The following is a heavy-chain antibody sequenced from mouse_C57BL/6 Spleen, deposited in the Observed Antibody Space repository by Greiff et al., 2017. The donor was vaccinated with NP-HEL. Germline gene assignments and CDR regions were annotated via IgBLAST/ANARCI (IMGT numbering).Heavy chain of an antibody. V-gene: IGHV1-64*01. CDR2: IHPNSGST. J-gene: IGHJ4*01. D-gene: IGHD2-4*01. CDR3: ARSLWITTSDYYAMDY. Sequence: QVQLQQPGAELVKPGASVKLSCKASGYTFTSYWMHWVKQRPGQGLEWIGMIHPNSGSTNYNEKFKSKATLTVDKSSSTAYMQLSSLTSEDSAVYYCARSLWITTSDYYAMDYWGQGTSVTVSS. CDR1: GYTFTSYW.